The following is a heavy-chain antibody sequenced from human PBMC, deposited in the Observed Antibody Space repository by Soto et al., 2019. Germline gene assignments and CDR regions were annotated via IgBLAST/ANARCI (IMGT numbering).Heavy chain of an antibody. CDR1: GFSLSTSGMR. CDR3: ARIAPPGAVTIDWVYFDY. D-gene: IGHD2-2*01. Sequence: VSGPTLVNPTQTLTLTCTFSGFSLSTSGMRVSWIRQPPGKSLEWLARIDWDDDKFYSTSLKTRLTISKDTSKNQVVLTMTNMDPVDTATYYCARIAPPGAVTIDWVYFDYWGQGTLVTVSS. J-gene: IGHJ4*02. V-gene: IGHV2-70*04. CDR2: IDWDDDK.